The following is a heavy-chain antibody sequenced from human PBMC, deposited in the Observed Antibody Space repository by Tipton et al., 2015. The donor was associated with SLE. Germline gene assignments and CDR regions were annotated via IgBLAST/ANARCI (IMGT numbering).Heavy chain of an antibody. CDR3: ARGGITGTRGYFDY. CDR2: IYHSGST. D-gene: IGHD1-20*01. CDR1: GYSISSGYY. V-gene: IGHV4-38-2*01. Sequence: TLSLTCAVSGYSISSGYYWGWIRQPPGKGLEWIGSIYHSGSTYYNPSLKSRVTISVDTSKNQFSLKLSSVTAADPAVYYCARGGITGTRGYFDYWGQGTLVTVSS. J-gene: IGHJ4*02.